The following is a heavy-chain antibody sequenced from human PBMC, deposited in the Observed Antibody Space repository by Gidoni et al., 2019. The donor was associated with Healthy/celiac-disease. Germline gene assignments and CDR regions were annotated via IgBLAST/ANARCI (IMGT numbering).Heavy chain of an antibody. D-gene: IGHD4-17*01. V-gene: IGHV3-73*02. J-gene: IGHJ6*02. CDR3: TRRFDGDIPGMDV. CDR2: IRSKSNSCAT. Sequence: VQLVVSGGGLVPPGGSLKLSCAASGFTFRGVAMHWVRQASGKGLEWVGRIRSKSNSCATAYAASVKGRFTISRDDSKKTAYLQRNSLKTEDTAVYYGTRRFDGDIPGMDVWGQGTTVTVSS. CDR1: GFTFRGVA.